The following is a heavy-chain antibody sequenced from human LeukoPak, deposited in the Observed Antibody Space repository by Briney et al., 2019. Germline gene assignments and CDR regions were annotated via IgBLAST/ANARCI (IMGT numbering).Heavy chain of an antibody. V-gene: IGHV3-7*02. CDR1: AITFSNSW. J-gene: IGHJ4*01. CDR3: APTHDY. CDR2: IKQDGSET. Sequence: GGSLRLSCTASAITFSNSWMSWVRQAPEKGLEWVANIKQDGSETNYVDSVKGRFTISRDNAKNSLFLQMNSLRAEDTAVYYCAPTHDYGCHGTLVTLSS.